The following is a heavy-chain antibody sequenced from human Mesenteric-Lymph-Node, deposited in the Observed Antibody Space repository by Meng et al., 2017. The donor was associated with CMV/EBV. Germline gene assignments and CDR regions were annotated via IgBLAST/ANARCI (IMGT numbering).Heavy chain of an antibody. CDR1: GFPFGHFA. D-gene: IGHD6-13*01. CDR3: ARDGTAAGTEDY. Sequence: LSLTCAGSGFPFGHFAMTWVRQALGKGLEWVSLVYSDGRSVSYADSVKGRFSISRDNSNNILYLEMDSLRAEDTAVYYCARDGTAAGTEDYWGQGTLVTVSS. J-gene: IGHJ4*02. CDR2: VYSDGRSV. V-gene: IGHV3-23*03.